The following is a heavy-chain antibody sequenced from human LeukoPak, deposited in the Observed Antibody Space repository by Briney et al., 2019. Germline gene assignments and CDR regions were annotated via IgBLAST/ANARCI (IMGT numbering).Heavy chain of an antibody. D-gene: IGHD2-15*01. V-gene: IGHV1-18*01. CDR3: ATTPGNWFDP. CDR1: GYTLTELS. Sequence: ASVKVSCKVSGYTLTELSMHWVRQAPGQGLEWMGWISAYNGNTNYAQKLQGRVTMTTDTSTSTAYMELRSLRSDDTAVYYCATTPGNWFDPWGQGTLVTVSS. CDR2: ISAYNGNT. J-gene: IGHJ5*02.